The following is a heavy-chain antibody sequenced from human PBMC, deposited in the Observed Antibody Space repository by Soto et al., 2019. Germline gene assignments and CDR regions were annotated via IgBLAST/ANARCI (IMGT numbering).Heavy chain of an antibody. Sequence: QVQLVQSGAEVKKPGSSVKVSCKASGGTFSSYTISWVRQAPGQGLEWMGRIIPILGIANYAQKFQGRVTITADKSTSTAYMELSSLRSEDTAVYYCARESGSSWFHSGMDVWGQGTTVTVSS. V-gene: IGHV1-69*08. D-gene: IGHD6-13*01. CDR2: IIPILGIA. CDR3: ARESGSSWFHSGMDV. J-gene: IGHJ6*02. CDR1: GGTFSSYT.